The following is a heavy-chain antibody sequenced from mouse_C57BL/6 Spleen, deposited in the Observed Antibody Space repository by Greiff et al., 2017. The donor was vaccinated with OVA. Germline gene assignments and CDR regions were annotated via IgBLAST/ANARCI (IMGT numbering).Heavy chain of an antibody. CDR1: GFTFSDYG. CDR3: ARFVAGDYFDY. CDR2: ISSGSSTI. D-gene: IGHD1-1*01. Sequence: DVMLVESGGGLVKPGGSLKLSCAASGFTFSDYGMHWVRQAPEKGLEWVAYISSGSSTIYYADTVKGRFTISRDNAKNTLFLQMTSLRSEDTAMYYCARFVAGDYFDYWGQGTTLTVSS. J-gene: IGHJ2*01. V-gene: IGHV5-17*01.